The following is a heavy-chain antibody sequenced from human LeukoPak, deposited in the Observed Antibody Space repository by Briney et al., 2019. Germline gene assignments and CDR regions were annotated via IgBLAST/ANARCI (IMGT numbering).Heavy chain of an antibody. V-gene: IGHV3-48*01. D-gene: IGHD3-3*01. Sequence: GGSLRLSCAVSGFDFSTHSMNWVRQAPGKGLEWLAYISRSSSSIYYRDSVKGRFTISRDNDKSSLYLQMKSLRAEDTAVYYCESQRIGATDYWGQGTLVTVSS. CDR2: ISRSSSSI. J-gene: IGHJ4*02. CDR3: ESQRIGATDY. CDR1: GFDFSTHS.